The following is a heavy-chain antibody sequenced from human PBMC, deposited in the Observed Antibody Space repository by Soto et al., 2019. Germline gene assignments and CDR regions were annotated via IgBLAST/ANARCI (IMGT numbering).Heavy chain of an antibody. D-gene: IGHD3-3*01. CDR3: ARHRYDFWSGYYRGGWGYYYGMDV. J-gene: IGHJ6*01. CDR1: GDSFTSYW. Sequence: GESLKTYCQGSGDSFTSYWIIWVLQMPGKRLECMATIDPSDSYTNYSPSFQGHVTISADKSISTAYLQWSSLKASDTAMYYCARHRYDFWSGYYRGGWGYYYGMDVWGQGTTVTVSS. CDR2: IDPSDSYT. V-gene: IGHV5-10-1*01.